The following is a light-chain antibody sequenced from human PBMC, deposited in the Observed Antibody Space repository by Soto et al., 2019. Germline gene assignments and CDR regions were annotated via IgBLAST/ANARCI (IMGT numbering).Light chain of an antibody. V-gene: IGLV1-47*02. J-gene: IGLJ2*01. CDR3: ATWDDSLSAVV. CDR1: SSNIGDNY. Sequence: QSVVTQPPSVSGTPGQRVSISCSGSSSNIGDNYVYWYQLLPGAAPKLLIYSNDLRPSGGPDRSSGTTSTSSASLTTSGLRSVDEADYYCATWDDSLSAVVFGGGTKLTVL. CDR2: SND.